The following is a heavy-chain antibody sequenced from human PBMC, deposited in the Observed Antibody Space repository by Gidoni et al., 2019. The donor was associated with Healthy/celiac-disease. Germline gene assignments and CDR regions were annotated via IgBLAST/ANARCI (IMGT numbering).Heavy chain of an antibody. D-gene: IGHD2-2*02. V-gene: IGHV3-30*18. J-gene: IGHJ3*02. Sequence: QVQLVESGGGVVQPGRSLRLSCAASGFTFSSYGMHWVRQAPGKGLEWVAVISYDGSNKYYADSVKGRFTISRDNSKNTLHLQMNSLRAEDTAVYYCAKDLYHVVPAAIRAFDIWGQGTMVTVSS. CDR1: GFTFSSYG. CDR2: ISYDGSNK. CDR3: AKDLYHVVPAAIRAFDI.